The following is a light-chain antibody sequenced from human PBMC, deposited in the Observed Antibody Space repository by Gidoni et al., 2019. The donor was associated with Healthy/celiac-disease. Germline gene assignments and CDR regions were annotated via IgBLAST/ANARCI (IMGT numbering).Light chain of an antibody. CDR1: QGISSY. CDR3: QQYYSYPIT. Sequence: AIRITQSPSSLSAPTGDRVTITCRASQGISSYLAWYQQKPGKAPKLLIYAASTLQSGVPSGFSGSGSGTDFTLTISCLQSEDFATYYCQQYYSYPITFGPGTKVEIK. J-gene: IGKJ3*01. CDR2: AAS. V-gene: IGKV1-8*01.